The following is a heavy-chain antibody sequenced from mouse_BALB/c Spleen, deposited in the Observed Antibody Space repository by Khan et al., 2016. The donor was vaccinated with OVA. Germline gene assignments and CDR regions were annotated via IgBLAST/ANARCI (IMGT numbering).Heavy chain of an antibody. D-gene: IGHD1-1*01. J-gene: IGHJ3*01. CDR1: GFTFSTYG. CDR2: ISSGGTYT. Sequence: EVELVESGGDLVKPGGSLKLSCAASGFTFSTYGMSWVRQTPDRGLEWVATISSGGTYTFYPDNVRGRLTKSRDNANNTLYLQMSSLKSADTAMYYCASLAYYYNSEGFAYWGQGTLVTVSA. V-gene: IGHV5-6*01. CDR3: ASLAYYYNSEGFAY.